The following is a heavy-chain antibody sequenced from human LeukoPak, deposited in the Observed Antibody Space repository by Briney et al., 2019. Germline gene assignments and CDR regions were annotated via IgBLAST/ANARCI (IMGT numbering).Heavy chain of an antibody. V-gene: IGHV4-4*02. CDR2: VFHSGTT. J-gene: IGHJ4*02. CDR3: TKRDITMTDTDY. Sequence: PSGTLSLTCAVSGGSIISSSWWSWVRPPPGKGLEWIGEVFHSGTTHYHPSLESRISISVDKSKNQFSLKLTSVTAADTAVYYCTKRDITMTDTDYWGQGTLITVSS. D-gene: IGHD2-21*02. CDR1: GGSIISSSW.